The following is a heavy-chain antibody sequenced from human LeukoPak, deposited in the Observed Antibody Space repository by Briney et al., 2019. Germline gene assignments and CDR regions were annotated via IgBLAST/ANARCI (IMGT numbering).Heavy chain of an antibody. V-gene: IGHV3-30*02. CDR2: IRYDGSNK. J-gene: IGHJ4*02. D-gene: IGHD3-16*02. CDR1: GFTFSSYG. Sequence: GGSLRLSCAASGFTFSSYGMHWVRQAPGKGLEWVAFIRYDGSNKYYADSVKGRFTISRDNSKNTLYLQMNSQRAEDTAVYYCAKGSITFGGVIAIDYWGQGTLVTVSS. CDR3: AKGSITFGGVIAIDY.